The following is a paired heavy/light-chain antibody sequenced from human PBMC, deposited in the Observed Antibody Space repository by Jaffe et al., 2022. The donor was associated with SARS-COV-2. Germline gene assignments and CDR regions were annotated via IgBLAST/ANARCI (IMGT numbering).Heavy chain of an antibody. Sequence: EVQLVESGGGLVQPGASLRLSCAVSGFSFDSYWMSWVRQAPGEGLEWVANIKQDGSEKFYMDSVKGRFTISRDNAENSLYLQMSSLRAEDTAFYYCARGGKLGAFDLWGQGTMVTVSS. CDR1: GFSFDSYW. J-gene: IGHJ3*01. CDR3: ARGGKLGAFDL. CDR2: IKQDGSEK. D-gene: IGHD3-16*01. V-gene: IGHV3-7*01.
Light chain of an antibody. Sequence: DIQMTQSPSTLSASVGDRVIITCRASQSISSWLAWYQQKPGKAPKLLIYKASSLESGVPARFSGSGSGTEFTLTISSLQPDDFATYYCQQYKSYSTFSFGPGTKVDIK. CDR3: QQYKSYSTFS. CDR2: KAS. J-gene: IGKJ3*01. V-gene: IGKV1-5*03. CDR1: QSISSW.